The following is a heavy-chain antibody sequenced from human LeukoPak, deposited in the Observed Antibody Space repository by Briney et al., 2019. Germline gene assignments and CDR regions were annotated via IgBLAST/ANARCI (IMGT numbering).Heavy chain of an antibody. V-gene: IGHV4-39*01. D-gene: IGHD4-17*01. J-gene: IGHJ1*01. CDR1: GGSISSSSYY. CDR3: AGHFYGDSEYFQH. CDR2: IYYSGST. Sequence: SETLSLTCTVSGGSISSSSYYWGWVRQPPGKGLEWIGSIYYSGSTYYNPSLKSRVTISVDTSKNQFSLKLSSVTAADTAVYYCAGHFYGDSEYFQHWGQGTLVTVSS.